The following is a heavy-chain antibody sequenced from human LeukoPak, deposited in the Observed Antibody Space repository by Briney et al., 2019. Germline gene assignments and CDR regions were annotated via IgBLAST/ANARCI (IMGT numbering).Heavy chain of an antibody. CDR1: GYTFTGYY. J-gene: IGHJ4*02. CDR2: INPNNGGT. CDR3: TRESGSYHGNDY. D-gene: IGHD1-26*01. V-gene: IGHV1-2*06. Sequence: ASVKVSCKASGYTFTGYYMHWVRQAPGQGLEWMGRINPNNGGTNYAQKFQGRVTMTGDTSISTAYMELSSLRSDDAAVYYCTRESGSYHGNDYWGQGTLVTVSS.